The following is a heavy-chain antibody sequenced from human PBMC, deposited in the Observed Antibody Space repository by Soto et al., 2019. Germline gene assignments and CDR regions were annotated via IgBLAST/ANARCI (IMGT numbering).Heavy chain of an antibody. CDR3: ARDTLGGAYDFCH. D-gene: IGHD3-3*01. J-gene: IGHJ4*02. CDR1: GLTVSNVY. V-gene: IGHV3-66*01. CDR2: ISSGGNT. Sequence: EVQLVESGGGLVQPGGSLRLSCAASGLTVSNVYMTWVRQAPGKGLEGGSVISSGGNTYYADSVKGRFTISRDNSKNTLYLEMNSLRAEDTAVYYCARDTLGGAYDFCHGGQGTLVTVSS.